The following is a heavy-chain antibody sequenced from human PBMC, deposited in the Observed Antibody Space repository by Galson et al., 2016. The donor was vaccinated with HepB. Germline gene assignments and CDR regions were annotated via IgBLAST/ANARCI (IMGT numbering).Heavy chain of an antibody. CDR2: IYHTGST. Sequence: SETLSLTCAVSGDSISRDTWWSWVRQPPGKGLEWIGEIYHTGSTNYNPSLKNRVTISLDKSRNQFSLRLTSVTAAATAVYYCVGGKLASGWPYWGQGNLVRVSS. CDR3: VGGKLASGWPY. CDR1: GDSISRDTW. V-gene: IGHV4-4*02. D-gene: IGHD4-23*01. J-gene: IGHJ4*02.